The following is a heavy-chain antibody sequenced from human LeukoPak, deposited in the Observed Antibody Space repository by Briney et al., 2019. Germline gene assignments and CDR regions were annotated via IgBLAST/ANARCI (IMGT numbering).Heavy chain of an antibody. J-gene: IGHJ5*02. CDR1: GFTFSSCW. V-gene: IGHV3-21*01. CDR3: ARQRGYCSSGVCRGWFDP. CDR2: ISESSSFI. Sequence: GGSLRLSCAASGFTFSSCWMCWVRQAPGKGLEWVSSISESSSFIQYADSLKGRFAISRDNAKNSLYLQMNSLRAEDTAVYYCARQRGYCSSGVCRGWFDPWGQGTLVTVSS. D-gene: IGHD2-8*01.